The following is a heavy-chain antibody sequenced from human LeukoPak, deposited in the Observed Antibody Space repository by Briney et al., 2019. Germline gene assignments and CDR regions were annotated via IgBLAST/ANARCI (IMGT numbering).Heavy chain of an antibody. J-gene: IGHJ4*02. V-gene: IGHV3-23*01. CDR3: AKVGYYDSSGYSANSFDY. CDR1: GFTFSSHA. CDR2: ISGRDGST. Sequence: GGSLRLSCAASGFTFSSHAMSWVRQAPGKGLEWVSGISGRDGSTYYADSVKGRFTISRDNSKNTLYLQMNSLRAEDTAVYYCAKVGYYDSSGYSANSFDYWGQGTLVTVSS. D-gene: IGHD3-22*01.